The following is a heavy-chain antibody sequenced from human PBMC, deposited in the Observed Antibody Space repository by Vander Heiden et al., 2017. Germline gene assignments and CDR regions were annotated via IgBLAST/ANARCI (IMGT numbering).Heavy chain of an antibody. CDR1: GFTFSNYA. J-gene: IGHJ4*01. CDR2: ITASGGSR. CDR3: AKASSDWNYNFDY. D-gene: IGHD1-7*01. Sequence: EVQLLESGGGLVQPGGSLRLSCAACGFTFSNYAMSWVRQAPGKGLGWVSAITASGGSRYYADSVKGRFTVSRDNSKDTVYLQMNSLRAEDTAVYYCAKASSDWNYNFDYWCHGTLVTVSS. V-gene: IGHV3-23*01.